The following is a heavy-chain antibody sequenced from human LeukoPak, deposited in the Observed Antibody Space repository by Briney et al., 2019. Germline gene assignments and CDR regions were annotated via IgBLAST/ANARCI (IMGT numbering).Heavy chain of an antibody. CDR3: VRDNYGMDV. Sequence: GGSLRLSCSASGFIFNNYAMYWDRQAPGKELELLSVTHGNGGNTQFADSVKDRFSISRDYSKNILYLQLSSLRVEHTAVYYCVRDNYGMDVWGQGTTVTVSS. V-gene: IGHV3-64D*06. CDR1: GFIFNNYA. CDR2: THGNGGNT. J-gene: IGHJ6*02. D-gene: IGHD2-15*01.